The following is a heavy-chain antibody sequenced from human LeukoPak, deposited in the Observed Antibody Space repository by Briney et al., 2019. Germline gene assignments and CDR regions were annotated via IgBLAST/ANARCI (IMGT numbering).Heavy chain of an antibody. CDR2: ISAYNGNT. CDR3: ARGGTMATIRRPFDP. V-gene: IGHV1-18*01. CDR1: GYTFTSYG. Sequence: GASVKVSCKASGYTFTSYGISWVRQASGQGLEWMGWISAYNGNTNYAQKLQGRVTMTTDTSTSTAYMELRSLRSDDTAVYYCARGGTMATIRRPFDPWGQGTLVTVSS. D-gene: IGHD5-24*01. J-gene: IGHJ5*02.